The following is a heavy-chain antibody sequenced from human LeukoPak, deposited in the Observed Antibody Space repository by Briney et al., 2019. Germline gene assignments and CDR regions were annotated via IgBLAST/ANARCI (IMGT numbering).Heavy chain of an antibody. Sequence: GGSLRLSCAASGFTFSSYEMSWVRQAPGKGLEWVAFIRYDGSNKYYADSVKGRFTISRDNSKNTLYLQMNSLRAEDTAVYYCAKDSADIVVVVAATVSNYYFDYWGQGTLVTVSS. V-gene: IGHV3-30*02. D-gene: IGHD2-15*01. CDR2: IRYDGSNK. J-gene: IGHJ4*02. CDR3: AKDSADIVVVVAATVSNYYFDY. CDR1: GFTFSSYE.